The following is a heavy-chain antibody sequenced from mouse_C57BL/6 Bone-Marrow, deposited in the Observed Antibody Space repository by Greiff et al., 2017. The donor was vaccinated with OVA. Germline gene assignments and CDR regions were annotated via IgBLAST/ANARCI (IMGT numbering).Heavy chain of an antibody. Sequence: EVQLVESEGGLVQPGSSMKLSCTASGFTFSDYYMAWVRQVPEKGLEWVANINYDGSSTYYLDSLKSRFIISRDNAKNILYLQMSSLKSEDTATYYCARAGITTVVDYFDYWGQGTTLTVSS. CDR1: GFTFSDYY. V-gene: IGHV5-16*01. J-gene: IGHJ2*01. CDR2: INYDGSST. CDR3: ARAGITTVVDYFDY. D-gene: IGHD1-1*01.